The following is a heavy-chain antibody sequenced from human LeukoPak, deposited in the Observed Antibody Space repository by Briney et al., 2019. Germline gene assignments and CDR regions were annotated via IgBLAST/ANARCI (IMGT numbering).Heavy chain of an antibody. J-gene: IGHJ4*02. V-gene: IGHV3-23*01. CDR3: AKGRSASCYSPPHY. D-gene: IGHD2-15*01. CDR2: TCGSGDTT. CDR1: GFTFDTYA. Sequence: GGSLRLSCVVSGFTFDTYAMTWVRQAPGRGLEWVSVTCGSGDTTYYAESVKGRFSISRDTPKNTLYLQMNSLRVDDTAVYFCAKGRSASCYSPPHYWGQGTLVTVSS.